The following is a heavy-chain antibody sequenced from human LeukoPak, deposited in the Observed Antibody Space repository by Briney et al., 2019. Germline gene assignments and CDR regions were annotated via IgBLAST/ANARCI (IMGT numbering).Heavy chain of an antibody. CDR3: AELGITMIGGV. CDR1: GFTVSSNS. Sequence: PGGSLRLSCTVSGFTVSSNSMSWVRQAPGKGLEWVSFIYRDNTHYSDSVKGRFTISRDNAKNSLYLQMNSLRAEDTAVYYCAELGITMIGGVWGKGTTVTISS. V-gene: IGHV3-53*01. CDR2: IYRDNT. D-gene: IGHD3-10*02. J-gene: IGHJ6*04.